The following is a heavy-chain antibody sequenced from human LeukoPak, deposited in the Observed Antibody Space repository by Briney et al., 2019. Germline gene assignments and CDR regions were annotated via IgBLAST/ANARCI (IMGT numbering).Heavy chain of an antibody. J-gene: IGHJ4*02. D-gene: IGHD1-1*01. CDR2: IDFGGRII. CDR3: ARGIGLERRYFQFDY. CDR1: GFTFSSYE. V-gene: IGHV3-48*03. Sequence: PGGSLRLSCVASGFTFSSYEMNWVRQVPGKALEWVSYIDFGGRIINYADHVKGRFTISRDNAKNSVYLQMNSLRAEDTAVYYCARGIGLERRYFQFDYWGQGILATVSS.